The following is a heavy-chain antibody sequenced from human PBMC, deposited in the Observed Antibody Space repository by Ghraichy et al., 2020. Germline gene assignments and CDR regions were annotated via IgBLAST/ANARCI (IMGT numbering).Heavy chain of an antibody. D-gene: IGHD3-10*01. CDR1: GFTFSDHY. V-gene: IGHV3-72*01. Sequence: GGSLRLSCAASGFTFSDHYMDWVRQAPGKGLEWVGRTRNKANSYTTEYAASVKGRFTISRDDSKNSLYLQMNSLKTEDTAVYYCARDGTYYYGSGSLRNDAFDIWGQGTMVTVSS. J-gene: IGHJ3*02. CDR2: TRNKANSYTT. CDR3: ARDGTYYYGSGSLRNDAFDI.